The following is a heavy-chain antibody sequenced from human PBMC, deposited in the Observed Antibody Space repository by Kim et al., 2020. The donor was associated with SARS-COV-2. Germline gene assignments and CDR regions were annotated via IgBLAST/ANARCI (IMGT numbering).Heavy chain of an antibody. V-gene: IGHV3-23*01. CDR3: ATALKGGIAAAGDY. J-gene: IGHJ4*02. D-gene: IGHD6-13*01. CDR1: GFTFSSYA. CDR2: ISGIGGST. Sequence: GGSLRLSCAASGFTFSSYAMSWVRQAPGKGLEWVSAISGIGGSTYYADSVKGRFTISRDNSKNTLYLQMNSLRAEDTAVYYCATALKGGIAAAGDYWGQGTLVTVSS.